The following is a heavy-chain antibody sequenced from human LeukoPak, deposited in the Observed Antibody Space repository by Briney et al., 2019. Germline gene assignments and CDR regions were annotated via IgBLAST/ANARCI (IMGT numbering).Heavy chain of an antibody. CDR2: ISLNGETT. CDR1: GFSVSSFG. D-gene: IGHD6-19*01. CDR3: AQGFSSGWYPY. Sequence: GGSLRLSCAVSGFSVSSFGMSWVRQAPGKGLEWISAISLNGETTWYADSVNGRFTISRDNSKNTLYLQLTSLRAEDTAVYYCAQGFSSGWYPYWGEGPLVSVSS. V-gene: IGHV3-23*01. J-gene: IGHJ4*02.